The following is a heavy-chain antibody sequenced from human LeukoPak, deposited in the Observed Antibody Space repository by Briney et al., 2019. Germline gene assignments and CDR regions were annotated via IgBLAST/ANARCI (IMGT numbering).Heavy chain of an antibody. D-gene: IGHD3-22*01. V-gene: IGHV1-2*02. CDR3: ARDLSYYDSSGYSF. Sequence: ASVKVSCKASGYTFSGYYMHWVRQASGQGLEWMGWINPNSGGTNYAQNFQGRVTMTRDTSISTAYMELSRLRSDDAAVYYCARDLSYYDSSGYSFWGQGTLVTVPS. CDR1: GYTFSGYY. CDR2: INPNSGGT. J-gene: IGHJ4*02.